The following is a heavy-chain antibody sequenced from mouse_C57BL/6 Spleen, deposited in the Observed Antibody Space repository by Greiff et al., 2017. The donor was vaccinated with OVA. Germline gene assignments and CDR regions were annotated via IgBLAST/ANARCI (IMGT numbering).Heavy chain of an antibody. CDR1: GFTFSSYA. V-gene: IGHV5-4*03. D-gene: IGHD2-3*01. J-gene: IGHJ1*03. CDR2: ISDGGSYT. Sequence: EVMLVESGGGLVKPGGSLKLSCAASGFTFSSYAMSWVRQTPEKRLEWVATISDGGSYTYYPDNVKGRFTISRDNAKNNLYLQMSHLKSEDTAMYYCARGGLLRYFDVGGTGTTVTVSS. CDR3: ARGGLLRYFDV.